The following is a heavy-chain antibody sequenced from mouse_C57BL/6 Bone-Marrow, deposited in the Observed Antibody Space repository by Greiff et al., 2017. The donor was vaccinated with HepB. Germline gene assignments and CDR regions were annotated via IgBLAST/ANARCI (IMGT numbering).Heavy chain of an antibody. D-gene: IGHD6-1*01. CDR2: SYPGSGST. J-gene: IGHJ3*01. Sequence: VQLQQPGAELVKPGASVKMSCKASGYTFTSYWITWVKQRPGQGLEWIGDSYPGSGSTNYNEKFKSKATLTVDTSSSTAYMQLSSLTSEDSAVYYCARGASHPTWFAYWGQGTLVTVSA. CDR1: GYTFTSYW. V-gene: IGHV1-55*01. CDR3: ARGASHPTWFAY.